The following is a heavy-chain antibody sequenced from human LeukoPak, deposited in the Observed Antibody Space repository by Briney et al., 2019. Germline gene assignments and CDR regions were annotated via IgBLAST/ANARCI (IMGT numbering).Heavy chain of an antibody. D-gene: IGHD6-13*01. CDR2: IYYSGST. V-gene: IGHV4-59*01. CDR3: AREIAAAAPGAFDI. Sequence: PSETLSLTCTVSGGSISSYYWSWIRQPPGKGLEWIGYIYYSGSTNYNPSLKSRVTISVDTSKNQFSLKLSSVTAADTAVYYCAREIAAAAPGAFDIWGQGTMVTVSS. CDR1: GGSISSYY. J-gene: IGHJ3*02.